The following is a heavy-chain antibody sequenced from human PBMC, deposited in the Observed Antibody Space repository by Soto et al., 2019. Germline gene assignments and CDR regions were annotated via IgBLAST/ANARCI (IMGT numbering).Heavy chain of an antibody. CDR2: IAYTGVTT. J-gene: IGHJ5*02. D-gene: IGHD3-10*01. V-gene: IGHV3-23*01. CDR1: GFTFSNYA. Sequence: GGSLRLSCAASGFTFSNYAMSWVRQAPGKGLEWVSTIAYTGVTTYYADSVKGRFTMSRDNSKNTLHLQMNSLRAEDTAVYYCAKDRNYYGSGASNWFDPWGQGTLVTVSS. CDR3: AKDRNYYGSGASNWFDP.